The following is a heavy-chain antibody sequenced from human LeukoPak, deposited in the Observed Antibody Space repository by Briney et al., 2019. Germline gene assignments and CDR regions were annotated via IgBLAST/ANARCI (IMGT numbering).Heavy chain of an antibody. D-gene: IGHD4-17*01. V-gene: IGHV3-53*01. Sequence: PGASLRLSCAASGYKFNSYAMVWVRQAPGKGLEWVSVIYSGGSTYYADSVKGRFTISRDNSKNTLYLQMNSLRAEDTAVYYCARATVTYYYGMDVWGQGTTVTVSS. CDR2: IYSGGST. CDR3: ARATVTYYYGMDV. CDR1: GYKFNSYA. J-gene: IGHJ6*02.